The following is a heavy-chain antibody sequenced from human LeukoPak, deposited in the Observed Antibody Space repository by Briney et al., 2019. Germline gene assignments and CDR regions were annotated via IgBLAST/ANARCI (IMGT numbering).Heavy chain of an antibody. V-gene: IGHV1-2*02. CDR3: ARGVLLWFGESTNWFDP. CDR2: INPNSGGT. D-gene: IGHD3-10*01. CDR1: GYTFTGYY. Sequence: GASVKVSCEASGYTFTGYYMHWVRQAPGQGLEWMGWINPNSGGTNYAQKLQGRVTMTRDTSISTAYMELSRLRSDDTAVYYCARGVLLWFGESTNWFDPWGQGTLVTVSS. J-gene: IGHJ5*02.